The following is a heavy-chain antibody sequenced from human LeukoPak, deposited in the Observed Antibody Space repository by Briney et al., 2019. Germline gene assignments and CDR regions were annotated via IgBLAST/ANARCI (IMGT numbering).Heavy chain of an antibody. V-gene: IGHV3-21*01. J-gene: IGHJ4*02. CDR2: ISSSGNII. Sequence: GGSLRLSCAVSGFTFSSYSMNWVRQAPGKGLEWVSSISSSGNIIYYADSVRGRFTISRDNAKNSLYLQMNSLRAEDTAVFYCARADYYDSGSFYPLNFWGQGTLVTVSS. CDR1: GFTFSSYS. CDR3: ARADYYDSGSFYPLNF. D-gene: IGHD3-10*01.